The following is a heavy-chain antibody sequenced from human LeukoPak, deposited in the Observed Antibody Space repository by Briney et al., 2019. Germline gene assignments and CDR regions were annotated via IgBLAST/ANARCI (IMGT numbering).Heavy chain of an antibody. CDR1: GGSISSGDYY. CDR2: IYYSGST. D-gene: IGHD2-15*01. J-gene: IGHJ4*02. CDR3: ARGGVVVVAAIDY. Sequence: PSETLSLTCTVSGGSISSGDYYWRWIRQPPGKGLEWIGYIYYSGSTYYNPSLKSRVTISVDTSKNQFSLKLSSVTAADTAVYYCARGGVVVVAAIDYWGQGTLVPVSS. V-gene: IGHV4-30-4*01.